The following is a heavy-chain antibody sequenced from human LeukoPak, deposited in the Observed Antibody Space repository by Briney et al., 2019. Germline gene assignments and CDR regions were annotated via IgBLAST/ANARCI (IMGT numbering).Heavy chain of an antibody. D-gene: IGHD6-25*01. CDR3: ARAGEGSSGRHYYYYYYMDV. J-gene: IGHJ6*03. CDR1: GGSFSGYY. Sequence: KPSETLSLTCAVYGGSFSGYYWSWIRQPPGKGLEWIGEINHSGSTNYNPSLKSRVTISVDTSKNQFSLKLSSVTAADTAVYYCARAGEGSSGRHYYYYYYMDVWGKGTTVTVSS. CDR2: INHSGST. V-gene: IGHV4-34*01.